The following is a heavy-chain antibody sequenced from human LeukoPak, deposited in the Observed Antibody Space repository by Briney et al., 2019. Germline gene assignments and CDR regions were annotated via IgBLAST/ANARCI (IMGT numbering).Heavy chain of an antibody. CDR1: GFTFSGYG. CDR3: AKVGEKATIGFFDY. V-gene: IGHV3-23*01. D-gene: IGHD5-24*01. Sequence: GGSLRLSCAASGFTFSGYGMSWVRQAPGKGLEGVSGISGSGGTTYYADSVKGRFSISRDNSKNTLYLQMNSLRAEDTAVYYCAKVGEKATIGFFDYWGQGTLVTVSS. J-gene: IGHJ4*02. CDR2: ISGSGGTT.